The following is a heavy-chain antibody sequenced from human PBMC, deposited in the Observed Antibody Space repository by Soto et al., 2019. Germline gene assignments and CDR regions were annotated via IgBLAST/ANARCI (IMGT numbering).Heavy chain of an antibody. CDR3: ARRFAWNLPFDA. D-gene: IGHD1-1*01. J-gene: IGHJ4*02. V-gene: IGHV4-39*02. CDR1: GESITSTNHY. Sequence: PSQTLSLTCTVSGESITSTNHYWGWIRQPPGKGLEWVATIFHTGTTYYNPSLMSRVSISVDTSKNHFSLRLNSVTAADTAFYFCARRFAWNLPFDAWGQGNLVTVS. CDR2: IFHTGTT.